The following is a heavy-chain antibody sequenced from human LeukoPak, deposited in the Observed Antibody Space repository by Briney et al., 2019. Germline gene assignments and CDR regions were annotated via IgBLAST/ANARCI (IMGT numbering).Heavy chain of an antibody. CDR2: IYHSGST. J-gene: IGHJ3*02. V-gene: IGHV4-38-2*02. D-gene: IGHD6-19*01. Sequence: PSETLSLTCAVSGYSISSGYYWGWIRQPPGKGLEWVGSIYHSGSTYYNPSLKSRVTISVDMSKNQFSLRLSSVTAAYTAVYYCARDIAVAGSHAFDISGQGTMVTISS. CDR3: ARDIAVAGSHAFDI. CDR1: GYSISSGYY.